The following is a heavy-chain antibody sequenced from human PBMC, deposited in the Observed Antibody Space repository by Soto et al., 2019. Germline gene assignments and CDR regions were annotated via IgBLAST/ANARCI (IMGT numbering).Heavy chain of an antibody. CDR2: ISGSGGST. D-gene: IGHD3-22*01. CDR3: VGNYYDSSGYYHDAFDI. J-gene: IGHJ3*02. Sequence: GGSLRLSCAASGFTFSSYAMSWVRQAPGKGLEWVSAISGSGGSTYYADSVKGRFTSSRDNSKNTLYLHMNSLRAEDTAVYYCVGNYYDSSGYYHDAFDIWGQGTMVTVSS. V-gene: IGHV3-23*01. CDR1: GFTFSSYA.